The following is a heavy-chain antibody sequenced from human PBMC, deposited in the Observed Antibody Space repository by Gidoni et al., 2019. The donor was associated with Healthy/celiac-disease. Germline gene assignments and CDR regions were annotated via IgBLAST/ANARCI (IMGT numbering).Heavy chain of an antibody. V-gene: IGHV3-9*01. J-gene: IGHJ4*02. CDR2: ISWNSGSI. Sequence: EVQLVESGGGLVQPGRSLRLSCAASGFTFDDYARHWVRQAPGKGLEWVSGISWNSGSIGYADSVKGRFTISRDNAKNSLYLQMNSLRAEDTALYYCAKEEGGYSGSYYIDYWGQGTLVTVSS. CDR3: AKEEGGYSGSYYIDY. CDR1: GFTFDDYA. D-gene: IGHD3-10*01.